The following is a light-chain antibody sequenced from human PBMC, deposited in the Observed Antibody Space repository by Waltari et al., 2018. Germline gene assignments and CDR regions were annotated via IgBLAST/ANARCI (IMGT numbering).Light chain of an antibody. J-gene: IGKJ4*01. CDR3: QQSYNTPRGVT. Sequence: DIQMTQSPSSLSASVGDRVTITCRESQSISNYLNWYQHKPGKAPKLLIYASSSLQSGVPSRFSGSGSGTDFTLTISSLQFEDFAIYYCQQSYNTPRGVTFGGGTKVEIK. CDR1: QSISNY. V-gene: IGKV1-39*01. CDR2: ASS.